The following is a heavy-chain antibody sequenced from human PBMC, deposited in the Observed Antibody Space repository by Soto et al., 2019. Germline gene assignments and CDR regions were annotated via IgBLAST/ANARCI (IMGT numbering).Heavy chain of an antibody. CDR2: FIPIFGTA. CDR3: ARPMVRVPPHYYSYGMDV. V-gene: IGHV1-69*01. D-gene: IGHD3-10*01. J-gene: IGHJ6*02. CDR1: GGTFSSYA. Sequence: QVQLVQSGAEVKKPGSSVKVSCKASGGTFSSYAISWVRQAPGQGLEWMGGFIPIFGTANYAQKFQGRVTITADESTSTAYMELRSRRSEDTAVYYCARPMVRVPPHYYSYGMDVWGQGTTVTVSS.